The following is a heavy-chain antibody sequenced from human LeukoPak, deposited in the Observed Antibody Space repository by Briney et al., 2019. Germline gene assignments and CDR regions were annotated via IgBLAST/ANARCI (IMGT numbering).Heavy chain of an antibody. J-gene: IGHJ4*02. CDR3: ARASSQWLVPY. V-gene: IGHV3-21*01. Sequence: GGSLRLSCGASGFTFSSYSMNWVRQAPGKGLEWVSSISSSSTYIYYDDSVKGRFTISRDNAKNSLYLKMNSLRVEDTAVYYCARASSQWLVPYWGQGTLVTVSS. CDR2: ISSSSTYI. CDR1: GFTFSSYS. D-gene: IGHD6-19*01.